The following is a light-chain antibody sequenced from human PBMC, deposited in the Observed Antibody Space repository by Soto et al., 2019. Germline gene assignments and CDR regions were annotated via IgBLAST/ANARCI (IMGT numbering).Light chain of an antibody. Sequence: QSVLAQRPAGSGTPGQTITISCSGGSSNIGTNAVNWYQQLPGTAPKLLIDNKTQRPSGVPDRFSGSKSGTSASLAISGLQSEDEADYYCAAWDDSLNGYVFGTGTKVTVL. V-gene: IGLV1-44*01. CDR3: AAWDDSLNGYV. CDR1: SSNIGTNA. CDR2: NKT. J-gene: IGLJ1*01.